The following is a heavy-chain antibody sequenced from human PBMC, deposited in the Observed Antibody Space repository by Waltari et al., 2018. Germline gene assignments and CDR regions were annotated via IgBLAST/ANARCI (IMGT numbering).Heavy chain of an antibody. CDR2: ISGSGGST. CDR1: GFTFSSYA. D-gene: IGHD6-19*01. J-gene: IGHJ6*02. CDR3: AKGNTGYSSGWYTYYYYGMDV. V-gene: IGHV3-23*01. Sequence: EVQLLESGGGLVQPGGSLRLSCAASGFTFSSYAMSWVRQAPGKGLEWVSAISGSGGSTYYADSVKGRFTISRDNSKNTLYLQMNSLRAEDTAVYYCAKGNTGYSSGWYTYYYYGMDVWGQGTTVTVSS.